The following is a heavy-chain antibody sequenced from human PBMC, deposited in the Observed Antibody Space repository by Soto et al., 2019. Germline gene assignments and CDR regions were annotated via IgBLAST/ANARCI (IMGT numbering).Heavy chain of an antibody. J-gene: IGHJ4*02. CDR2: ISSDGSSK. CDR3: ARAPTTRFDY. Sequence: QVQLVESGGGVVQPGRSLRLSCAASGFTFSSFAMHWVRQAPGKGPQWVAAISSDGSSKYYADSVKGRFTISRDNSKNTLYVQMNSLRGKDTAVYYCARAPTTRFDYWGQGTPVTVSS. CDR1: GFTFSSFA. V-gene: IGHV3-30*01. D-gene: IGHD4-17*01.